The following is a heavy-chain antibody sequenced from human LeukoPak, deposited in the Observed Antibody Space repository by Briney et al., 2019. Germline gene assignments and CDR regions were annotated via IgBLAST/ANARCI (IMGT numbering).Heavy chain of an antibody. J-gene: IGHJ6*03. CDR2: IYTSGST. Sequence: SETLSLTCTVSGGSISSGSYYWSWIRQPAGKGLEWIGRIYTSGSTNYNPSLKSRVTISVDTSKNQFSLKLSSVTAADTAVYYCARDRKGYSGYDLGGYYYYYMDVWGKGTTVTISS. CDR1: GGSISSGSYY. V-gene: IGHV4-61*02. CDR3: ARDRKGYSGYDLGGYYYYYMDV. D-gene: IGHD5-12*01.